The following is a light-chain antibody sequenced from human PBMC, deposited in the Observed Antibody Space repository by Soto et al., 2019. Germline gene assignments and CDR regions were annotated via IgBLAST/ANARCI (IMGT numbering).Light chain of an antibody. CDR3: VLYMGSGISI. CDR2: STN. V-gene: IGLV8-61*01. J-gene: IGLJ2*01. Sequence: QSVVTQEPTFSVSPGGTVTLTCGLDSGSVSTTNYPSWHQQTPGQAPRTLIYSTNTRSSGVPDRFSGSILGNKAALTITGAQADDESDYYCVLYMGSGISIFGGGTQLTVL. CDR1: SGSVSTTNY.